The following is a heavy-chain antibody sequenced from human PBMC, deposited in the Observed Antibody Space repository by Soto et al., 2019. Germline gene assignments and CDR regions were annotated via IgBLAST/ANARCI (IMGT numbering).Heavy chain of an antibody. J-gene: IGHJ3*02. D-gene: IGHD2-15*01. CDR1: GYTFTTDY. V-gene: IGHV1-46*01. Sequence: ASVKVSCKPSGYTFTTDYMHWVRQAPGQGLEWMGVINPSGGSTTYAQKFQGRVTMTRDTSTSTVYMELSSLRSEDTAVYYCARDQIYCIGGSCAGPHPVDIWCQGTRVTVSS. CDR3: ARDQIYCIGGSCAGPHPVDI. CDR2: INPSGGST.